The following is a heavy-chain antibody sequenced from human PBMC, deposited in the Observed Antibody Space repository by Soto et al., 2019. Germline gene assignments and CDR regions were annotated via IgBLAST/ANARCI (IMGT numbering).Heavy chain of an antibody. V-gene: IGHV4-39*01. Sequence: SETLSLTCTVSGGSISSSSYYWGWIRQPPGKGLEWIGSIYYSGSTYYNPSLKSRVTISVDTSKNQFSLKLSSVTAADTAVYYCARQMHTGYYYYYYMDVWGKGTTVT. D-gene: IGHD2-21*01. CDR3: ARQMHTGYYYYYYMDV. CDR2: IYYSGST. CDR1: GGSISSSSYY. J-gene: IGHJ6*03.